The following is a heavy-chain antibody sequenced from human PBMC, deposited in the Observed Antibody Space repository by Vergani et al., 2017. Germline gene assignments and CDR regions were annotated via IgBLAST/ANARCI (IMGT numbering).Heavy chain of an antibody. CDR1: GYTFTDYY. V-gene: IGHV1-2*04. D-gene: IGHD3-10*01. J-gene: IGHJ4*02. CDR2: INPNNGDT. Sequence: QLQLGQSGAEVKKPGASVKVSCRASGYTFTDYYVHWVRRAPGQGLEWMGLINPNNGDTNFAPRFQGWVTMTRDTSRSTAYMELSRLTSDDTAMYYCVRELRGGYFDYWGQGTLVTVSS. CDR3: VRELRGGYFDY.